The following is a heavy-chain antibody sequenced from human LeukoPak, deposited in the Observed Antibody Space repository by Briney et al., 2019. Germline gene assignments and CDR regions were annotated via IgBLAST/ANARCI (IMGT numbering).Heavy chain of an antibody. D-gene: IGHD2-21*01. CDR3: ATEKGDSPDY. CDR1: GFTFSDYY. J-gene: IGHJ4*02. CDR2: LSGSGGNT. Sequence: GGSLRLSCAASGFTFSDYYMSWIRQAPGKGLEWVSGLSGSGGNTYYADSVKGRFTISRDNPKNTLYLQMNSLRAEDTAVYYCATEKGDSPDYWGQGTLVTVSS. V-gene: IGHV3-23*01.